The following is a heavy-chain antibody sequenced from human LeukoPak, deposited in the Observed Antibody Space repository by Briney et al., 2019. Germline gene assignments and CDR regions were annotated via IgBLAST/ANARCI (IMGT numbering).Heavy chain of an antibody. CDR1: GYSFTSYW. Sequence: GESLRISCRGSGYSFTSYWISWVRQMPGKGLEWMGRIDPSDSYTKYSPSFHGHVTISADKSISTAYLQWSSLKASDTAMYYCATQTNYLDNWFDPWGQGTLVTVSS. D-gene: IGHD4/OR15-4a*01. V-gene: IGHV5-10-1*01. CDR2: IDPSDSYT. J-gene: IGHJ5*02. CDR3: ATQTNYLDNWFDP.